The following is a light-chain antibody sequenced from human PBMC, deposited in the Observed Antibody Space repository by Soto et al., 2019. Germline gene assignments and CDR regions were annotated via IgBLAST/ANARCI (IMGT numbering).Light chain of an antibody. CDR1: QGIGNY. CDR2: AAS. V-gene: IGKV1-9*01. CDR3: QQLSTYPST. J-gene: IGKJ4*01. Sequence: IQLTQSPSSLSASVGDRVTITCRASQGIGNYLAWYQQKPGEAPNLLIFAASTLQSGVPSRFSGSGSGTDFTLTISSLQAEDFAPYYCQQLSTYPSTFGGGTKVEIK.